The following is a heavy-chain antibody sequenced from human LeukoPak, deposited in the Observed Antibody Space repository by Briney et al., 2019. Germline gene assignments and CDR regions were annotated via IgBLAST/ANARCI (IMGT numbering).Heavy chain of an antibody. CDR1: GFTFSSDA. Sequence: PGGSLRLSCAASGFTFSSDAMSWVRQAPGKGLEWVSAISGSGGSTYYADSVKGRFTISRDNSKNTLYLQMNSLRAEDTAVYYCAKRSPWTTVVTPGYYFDYWGQGTLVTVSS. J-gene: IGHJ4*02. CDR3: AKRSPWTTVVTPGYYFDY. CDR2: ISGSGGST. V-gene: IGHV3-23*01. D-gene: IGHD4-23*01.